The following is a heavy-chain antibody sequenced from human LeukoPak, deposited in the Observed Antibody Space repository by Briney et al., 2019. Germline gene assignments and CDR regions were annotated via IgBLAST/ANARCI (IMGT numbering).Heavy chain of an antibody. D-gene: IGHD3-22*01. Sequence: SETLSVTCAVSGGSIISGGYSWSWIRRPPGKGLEWIGYIYHSGSTYYNPSLKSRVTISVDRSKNQFSLKLSSVTAADTAVYYCASYYDSSGYPDWGQGTLVTVSS. CDR1: GGSIISGGYS. CDR2: IYHSGST. J-gene: IGHJ4*02. CDR3: ASYYDSSGYPD. V-gene: IGHV4-30-2*01.